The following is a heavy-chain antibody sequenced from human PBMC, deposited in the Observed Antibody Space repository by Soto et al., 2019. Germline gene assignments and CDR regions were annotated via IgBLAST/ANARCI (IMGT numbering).Heavy chain of an antibody. D-gene: IGHD3-10*01. Sequence: QLVESGGGLVQPGGSLRLSCAASGFTFSSSWMSWVRQAPGKGLEWVAIIKQDESEKYDVDSVKGRFTISRDNAKNSLYLQMNSLRAEDTAVYYCARDNLGGPGGNLRTSWYDPWGQGTLVTVSS. V-gene: IGHV3-7*01. J-gene: IGHJ5*02. CDR1: GFTFSSSW. CDR2: IKQDESEK. CDR3: ARDNLGGPGGNLRTSWYDP.